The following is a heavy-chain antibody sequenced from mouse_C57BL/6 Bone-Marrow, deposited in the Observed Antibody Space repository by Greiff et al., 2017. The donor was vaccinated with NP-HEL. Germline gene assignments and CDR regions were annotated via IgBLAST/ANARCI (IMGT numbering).Heavy chain of an antibody. Sequence: VQLQQSGAELVRPGASVKLSCTASGFNIKDYYMHWVKQRPEQGLEWIGRIDPEDGDTEYAPKFQGKATMTADTSSHTAYLQLSSLTSEDTAVYYCTTPRQLRLFDYWGQGTTLTVSS. CDR3: TTPRQLRLFDY. J-gene: IGHJ2*01. CDR1: GFNIKDYY. V-gene: IGHV14-1*01. D-gene: IGHD3-2*02. CDR2: IDPEDGDT.